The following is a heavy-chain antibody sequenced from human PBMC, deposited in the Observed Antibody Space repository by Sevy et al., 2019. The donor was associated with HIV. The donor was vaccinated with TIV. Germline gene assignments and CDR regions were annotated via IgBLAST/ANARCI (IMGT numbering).Heavy chain of an antibody. J-gene: IGHJ4*02. CDR2: IKQDESER. CDR1: GFSFSNYS. V-gene: IGHV3-7*01. D-gene: IGHD3-10*01. CDR3: AKGNSGSFDH. Sequence: GGSLRLSCAASGFSFSNYSMHWVRQAPGKGLEWVANIKQDESERYYVASVKGRFTISRDNAKNSVYLEMNSLRPDDTAIYYCAKGNSGSFDHWGQGTLVTVSS.